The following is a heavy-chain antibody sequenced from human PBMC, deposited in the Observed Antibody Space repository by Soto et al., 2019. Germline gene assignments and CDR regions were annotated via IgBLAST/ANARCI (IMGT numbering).Heavy chain of an antibody. D-gene: IGHD3-22*01. CDR1: GGSFSSYY. CDR3: ARDMRYYYDSSGYYYGYNWFDP. CDR2: IYTSGST. J-gene: IGHJ5*02. V-gene: IGHV4-4*07. Sequence: QVQLQESGPGLVKPSETLSLTCTVSGGSFSSYYWSWIRQPAGKGLEWIGRIYTSGSTNYNPSLKSRVTMSVDTSKNQFSLKLSSVTAADTAVYYCARDMRYYYDSSGYYYGYNWFDPWGQGTLVTVSS.